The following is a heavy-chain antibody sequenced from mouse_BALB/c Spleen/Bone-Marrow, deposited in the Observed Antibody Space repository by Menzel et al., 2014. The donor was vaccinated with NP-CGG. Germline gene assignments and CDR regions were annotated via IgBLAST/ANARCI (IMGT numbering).Heavy chain of an antibody. D-gene: IGHD1-1*01. CDR3: ARGIYYYGSSCAY. CDR1: GFTFSSYT. Sequence: EVNVVESGGGLVQPGGSLKLSCAASGFTFSSYTMSWVRQTPEKRLEWVAYISNGGGSTYYPDTVKGRFTISRDNAKNTLYLQMSSLKSEDTAMYYCARGIYYYGSSCAYWGQGTLVTVSA. V-gene: IGHV5-12-2*01. CDR2: ISNGGGST. J-gene: IGHJ3*01.